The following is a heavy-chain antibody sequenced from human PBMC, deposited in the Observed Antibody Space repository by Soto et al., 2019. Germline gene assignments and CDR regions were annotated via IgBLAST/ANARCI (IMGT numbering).Heavy chain of an antibody. J-gene: IGHJ4*02. CDR3: ARKIFAADY. V-gene: IGHV1-69*01. CDR1: GGTFDHAA. D-gene: IGHD3-9*01. Sequence: QVQLVQSGAEVKKPGSSVKVSCEAPGGTFDHAAITWVRQAPGEGLEWMGGINPMFNSTHYAQKFQGRVTITADVATSTVLMELRRLRSEDTAVYYCARKIFAADYWGQGALLIVSS. CDR2: INPMFNST.